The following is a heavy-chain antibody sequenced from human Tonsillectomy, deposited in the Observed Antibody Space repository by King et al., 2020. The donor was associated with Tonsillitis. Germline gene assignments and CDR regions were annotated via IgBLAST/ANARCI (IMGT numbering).Heavy chain of an antibody. CDR2: IYTSGSI. CDR3: ARGGDILTGGSLFDP. V-gene: IGHV4-61*02. Sequence: VQLQESGPGLVKPSQTLSLNCTVSGDSISSGSYYWSWIRQPAGKGLEWIGRIYTSGSIDYNPSLESRVSMSVDTSKNQFSLKLNSVTAADTAVYHCARGGDILTGGSLFDPWGQGTLVTVSS. J-gene: IGHJ5*02. D-gene: IGHD3-9*01. CDR1: GDSISSGSYY.